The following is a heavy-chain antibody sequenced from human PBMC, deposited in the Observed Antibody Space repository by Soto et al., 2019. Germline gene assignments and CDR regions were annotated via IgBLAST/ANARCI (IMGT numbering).Heavy chain of an antibody. D-gene: IGHD6-6*01. V-gene: IGHV1-69*13. Sequence: VASVKVSCKASGGTFSSYAISWVRQAPGQGLEWMGGIIPIFGTANYAQEFQGRVTITADESTSTAYMELSSLRSEDTAVYYCARDEYSSSSGWVNYYYGMDVWGQGTTVTVSS. CDR2: IIPIFGTA. CDR3: ARDEYSSSSGWVNYYYGMDV. CDR1: GGTFSSYA. J-gene: IGHJ6*02.